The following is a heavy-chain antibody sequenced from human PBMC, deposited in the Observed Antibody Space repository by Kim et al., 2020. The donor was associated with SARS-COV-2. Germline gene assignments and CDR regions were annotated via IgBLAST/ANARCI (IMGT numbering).Heavy chain of an antibody. D-gene: IGHD4-4*01. Sequence: YADARQGRFTISRDNSKNALNLQMNSLRAEDTALYYCAKVTTTTAPFYDYWGQGTLVTVSS. V-gene: IGHV3-23*01. J-gene: IGHJ4*02. CDR3: AKVTTTTAPFYDY.